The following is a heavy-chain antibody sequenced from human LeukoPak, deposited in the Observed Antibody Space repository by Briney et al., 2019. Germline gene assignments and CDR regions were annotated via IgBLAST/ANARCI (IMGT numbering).Heavy chain of an antibody. CDR2: ISSSSSYI. Sequence: PGGSLRLSCAASGFTFDDYGMSWVRQAPGKGLEWVSSISSSSSYIYYADSVKGRFTISRDNAKNSLYLQMNSLRAEDTAVYYCARDRGYYDSSGYESTRLDAFDIWGQGTMVTVSS. J-gene: IGHJ3*02. V-gene: IGHV3-21*01. D-gene: IGHD3-22*01. CDR3: ARDRGYYDSSGYESTRLDAFDI. CDR1: GFTFDDYG.